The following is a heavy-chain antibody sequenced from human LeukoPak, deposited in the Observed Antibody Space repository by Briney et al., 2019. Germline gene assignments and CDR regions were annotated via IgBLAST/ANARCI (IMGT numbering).Heavy chain of an antibody. D-gene: IGHD3-22*01. CDR2: IYYSGST. Sequence: SETLSLTCTVSGGSISSYYWSWLRQPPGKGLEWIGYIYYSGSTNYNPSLKSRVTISVDTSKNQFSLKLSSVTAADTAVYYCARAFYLPPQHYYDSSGYYADAFDIWGQGTMVTVSS. CDR3: ARAFYLPPQHYYDSSGYYADAFDI. J-gene: IGHJ3*02. V-gene: IGHV4-59*01. CDR1: GGSISSYY.